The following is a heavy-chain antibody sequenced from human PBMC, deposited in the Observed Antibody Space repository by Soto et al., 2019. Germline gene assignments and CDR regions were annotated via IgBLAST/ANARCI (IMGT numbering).Heavy chain of an antibody. D-gene: IGHD1-26*01. Sequence: QVQLAESGGGLVKSGGSLTLSCSTSGFFFTDYFMSWIRQAPVKGLEWVSYISPRGDVTHYADSVKGRFTISRDNTKQSLFLQMSRLRDDDTAVYYCARQLERRVGAASHWGQGTRVSVSS. CDR1: GFFFTDYF. V-gene: IGHV3-11*01. CDR3: ARQLERRVGAASH. CDR2: ISPRGDVT. J-gene: IGHJ4*02.